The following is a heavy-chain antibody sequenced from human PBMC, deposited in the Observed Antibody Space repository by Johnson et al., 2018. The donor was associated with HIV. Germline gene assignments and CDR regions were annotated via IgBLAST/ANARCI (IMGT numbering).Heavy chain of an antibody. CDR3: ARGRRRGAWLDAFDL. CDR2: INSDGSST. D-gene: IGHD3-22*01. Sequence: VHLVESGGGLVQPGGSLRLSCAASGFTFSSYWMHWVRQAPGKGLVWVSRINSDGSSTSYADSVKGRFTISRDNAKNTLYLQMNSLKTEDTAVYYCARGRRRGAWLDAFDLWGQGTMVTVSS. V-gene: IGHV3-74*02. CDR1: GFTFSSYW. J-gene: IGHJ3*01.